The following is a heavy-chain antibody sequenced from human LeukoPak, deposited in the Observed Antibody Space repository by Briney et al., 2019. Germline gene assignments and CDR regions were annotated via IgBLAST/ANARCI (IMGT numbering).Heavy chain of an antibody. J-gene: IGHJ4*02. D-gene: IGHD3-3*01. CDR1: GYTFTSYG. CDR3: ARVCGDDFWSGYYTEGDYFDY. V-gene: IGHV1-18*01. CDR2: ISAYNGNT. Sequence: GASVKVSCKASGYTFTSYGISWVRQAPGQGLEWMGWISAYNGNTNYAQKLQGRVTMTTDTSTSTAYMELRSLRSDDTAVYYCARVCGDDFWSGYYTEGDYFDYWGQGTLVTVSS.